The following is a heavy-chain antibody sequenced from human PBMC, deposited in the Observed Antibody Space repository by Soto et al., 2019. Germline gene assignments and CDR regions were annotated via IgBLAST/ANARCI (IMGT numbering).Heavy chain of an antibody. J-gene: IGHJ4*02. V-gene: IGHV4-61*05. CDR1: GGSISTTSYY. CDR3: ARGSLPPTLWFGGSVNQYYFDY. D-gene: IGHD3-10*01. CDR2: IYYSGST. Sequence: SETLSLTCSVSGGSISTTSYYWAWIRQPPGKGLEWIGYIYYSGSTNYNPSLKSRVTISVDTSKNQFSLKLSSVTAADTAVYYCARGSLPPTLWFGGSVNQYYFDYWGQGTLVTVSS.